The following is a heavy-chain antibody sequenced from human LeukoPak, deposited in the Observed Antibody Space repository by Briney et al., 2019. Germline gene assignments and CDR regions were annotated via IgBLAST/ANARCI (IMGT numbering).Heavy chain of an antibody. D-gene: IGHD3-10*01. CDR1: GYTFTGYY. J-gene: IGHJ6*02. CDR2: INPNSGGT. CDR3: ARTLRGGYYGMDV. Sequence: GASVTVSCKASGYTFTGYYMHWVRQAPGQGLEWMGWINPNSGGTNYAQKFQGWVTMTRDTSISTAYMELSRLRSDDTAVYYCARTLRGGYYGMDVWGQGTTVTVSS. V-gene: IGHV1-2*04.